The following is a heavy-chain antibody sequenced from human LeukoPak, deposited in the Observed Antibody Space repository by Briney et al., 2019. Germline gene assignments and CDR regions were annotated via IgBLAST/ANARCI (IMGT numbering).Heavy chain of an antibody. V-gene: IGHV3-21*01. J-gene: IGHJ4*02. D-gene: IGHD5-18*01. CDR1: GFTFSSYS. CDR3: ARNKKGDRYTYGHDS. CDR2: ISSSSSYI. Sequence: GGSLRLSCAASGFTFSSYSMNWIRQAPGKGLEWVSSISSSSSYIYYADSVKGRFTISRDNAKNSLYLQMNSLRAEDTAVYYCARNKKGDRYTYGHDSWGQGTLVTVSS.